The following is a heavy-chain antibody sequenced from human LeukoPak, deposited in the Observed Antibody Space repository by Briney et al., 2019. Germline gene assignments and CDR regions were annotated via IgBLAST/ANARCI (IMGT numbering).Heavy chain of an antibody. V-gene: IGHV3-48*03. CDR3: ARANYDILTGYYTRGWFDP. CDR1: GFTFSSYE. Sequence: PGGSLRLSCAASGFTFSSYEMNWVRQAPGKGLEWVSYISSSGRTIYYADSVKGRFTISRDNAKNSLYLQMNSLRAEDTAVYYCARANYDILTGYYTRGWFDPWGQGTLVTVSS. CDR2: ISSSGRTI. J-gene: IGHJ5*02. D-gene: IGHD3-9*01.